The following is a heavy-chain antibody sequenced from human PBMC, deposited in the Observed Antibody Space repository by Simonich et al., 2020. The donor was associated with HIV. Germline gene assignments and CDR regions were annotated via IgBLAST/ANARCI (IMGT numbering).Heavy chain of an antibody. CDR1: GFTFSSYG. CDR2: ISNEGSNK. V-gene: IGHV3-33*05. J-gene: IGHJ6*03. Sequence: QVQLVESGGGVVQPGRSLRLSCATSGFTFSSYGMHWGRQATGKGLGGGTVISNEGSNKYYADSVKGRFSISRDDSKNTLYLQMNSLRAEDTAVYYCATDGKIGEGYYYMDVWGKGTTVTVSS. D-gene: IGHD3-10*01. CDR3: ATDGKIGEGYYYMDV.